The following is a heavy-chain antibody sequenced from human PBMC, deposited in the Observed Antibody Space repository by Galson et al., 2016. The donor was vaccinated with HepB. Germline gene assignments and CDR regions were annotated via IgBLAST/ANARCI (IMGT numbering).Heavy chain of an antibody. CDR3: ATDESSSLGDVFDV. CDR1: GHTLTELS. D-gene: IGHD6-13*01. J-gene: IGHJ3*01. V-gene: IGHV1-24*01. Sequence: SVKVSCKVSGHTLTELSLHWVRQAPGKGLEWMGGFDAEEGEIIYSQNFQARVTMTEDTSTDTAYMEVISLRSDDAAVYYCATDESSSLGDVFDVWGQGTMVIVSS. CDR2: FDAEEGEI.